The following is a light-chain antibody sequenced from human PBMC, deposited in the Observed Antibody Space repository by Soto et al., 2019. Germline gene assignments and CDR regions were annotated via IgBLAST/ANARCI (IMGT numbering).Light chain of an antibody. V-gene: IGKV3-20*01. J-gene: IGKJ2*01. Sequence: EIVLTQSPGTLSLSPGERVTLSCRASQSVTSSYLAWYQHKPGQSPRLLIYGASSRAAGVPDRFSGSVSKTDFTLTINRLEPEDFSVYYCQQYGSSPYTFGQGTKLEIK. CDR2: GAS. CDR1: QSVTSSY. CDR3: QQYGSSPYT.